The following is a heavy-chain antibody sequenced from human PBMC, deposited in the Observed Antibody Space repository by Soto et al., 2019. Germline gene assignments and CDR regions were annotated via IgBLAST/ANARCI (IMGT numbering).Heavy chain of an antibody. CDR3: ARHAGTYYYNDRDV. V-gene: IGHV1-69*12. Sequence: QVQLVQSGAEVKKPGSSVKVSCKASGGSFRTYAISWVRHAPGQGLEWMGGVIPILGTTNNAQKFQGRVKTNADEATVTAYMELASLRSEDTAMYYCARHAGTYYYNDRDVGGQWSTVTVSS. D-gene: IGHD1-1*01. CDR2: VIPILGTT. J-gene: IGHJ6*02. CDR1: GGSFRTYA.